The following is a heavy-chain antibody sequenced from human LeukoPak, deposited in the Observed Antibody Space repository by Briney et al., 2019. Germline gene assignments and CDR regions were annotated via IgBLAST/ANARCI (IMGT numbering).Heavy chain of an antibody. CDR2: VSWNTISM. V-gene: IGHV3-9*01. Sequence: GRSLRLSCAASGFIFDDYAMHWVRQAPGKGLEWVSGVSWNTISMGYADSVKGRFTVSRDNAKNSLYLQMNSLRPEDTALYYCVRDRTYYYDSNGYFDHWGQGTLVTVSS. D-gene: IGHD3-22*01. CDR3: VRDRTYYYDSNGYFDH. CDR1: GFIFDDYA. J-gene: IGHJ4*02.